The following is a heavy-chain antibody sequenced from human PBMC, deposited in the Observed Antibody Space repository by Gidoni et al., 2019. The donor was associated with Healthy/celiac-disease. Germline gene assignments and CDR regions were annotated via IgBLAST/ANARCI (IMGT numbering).Heavy chain of an antibody. V-gene: IGHV1-69*01. CDR2: IIPIFGTA. CDR1: GGSFSSYA. J-gene: IGHJ6*02. CDR3: ARTSSSSAGVEYYYYGMDV. Sequence: QVQLVQSGAEVKKPGSSVKVSCKASGGSFSSYAIRCVRQAPGQGLDWMGGIIPIFGTANYAQKFQGRVTITADEATGTAYMELSSLRSEDTAVYYCARTSSSSAGVEYYYYGMDVWGQGTTVTVSS. D-gene: IGHD6-6*01.